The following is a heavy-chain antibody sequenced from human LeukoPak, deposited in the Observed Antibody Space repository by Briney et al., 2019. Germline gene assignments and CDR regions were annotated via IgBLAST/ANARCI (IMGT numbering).Heavy chain of an antibody. V-gene: IGHV3-7*01. Sequence: GGSLRLSCAASGFTLSSYGIHWVRQAPGKGLERVANIKQDGSEKYYVDSVKGRFTISRDNAKNSLYLQMNSLRAEDTAVYYCARVPYYYGSGSYYYYYMDVWGKGTTVTISS. CDR1: GFTLSSYG. CDR2: IKQDGSEK. J-gene: IGHJ6*03. D-gene: IGHD3-10*01. CDR3: ARVPYYYGSGSYYYYYMDV.